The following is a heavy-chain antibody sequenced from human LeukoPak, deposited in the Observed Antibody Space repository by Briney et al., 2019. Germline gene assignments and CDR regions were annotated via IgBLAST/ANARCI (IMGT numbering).Heavy chain of an antibody. V-gene: IGHV3-7*01. CDR3: ARGGYSGYDLSFDY. CDR1: GFTVSSYW. D-gene: IGHD5-12*01. Sequence: PGGSLRLSCAASGFTVSSYWMSWVRQAPGKGLEWVANIKQDGSEKYYVDSVKGRFTISRDNAKNSLYLQMNSLRAEDTAVYYCARGGYSGYDLSFDYWGQGTLVTVSS. J-gene: IGHJ4*02. CDR2: IKQDGSEK.